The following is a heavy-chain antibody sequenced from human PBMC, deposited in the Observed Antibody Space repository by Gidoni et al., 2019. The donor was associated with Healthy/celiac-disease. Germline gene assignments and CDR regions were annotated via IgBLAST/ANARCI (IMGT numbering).Heavy chain of an antibody. CDR1: GYTFTSYG. V-gene: IGHV1-18*01. D-gene: IGHD2-15*01. CDR2: ISAYNGNT. CDR3: ARGLDCSGGSCYSVGGDYYYGMDV. Sequence: QVQLVQSGAEVKKPGASVKVSCKASGYTFTSYGLSWVRPAPGQGLEWMGWISAYNGNTNYAQKLQGRVTMTTDTSTSTAYMGLRSLRSDDTAVYYCARGLDCSGGSCYSVGGDYYYGMDVWGQGTTVTVSS. J-gene: IGHJ6*02.